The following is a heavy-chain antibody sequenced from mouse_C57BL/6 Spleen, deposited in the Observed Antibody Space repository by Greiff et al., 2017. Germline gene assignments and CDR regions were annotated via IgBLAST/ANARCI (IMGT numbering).Heavy chain of an antibody. Sequence: QVQLKQSGAELVKPGASVKLSCKASGYTFTEYTIHWVKQRSGQGLEWIGWFYPGSGSIKYNEKFKDKATLTADKSSSTVYIELSRLTSEDSAVYFCARHEERNSNYRGNYAMDYWGQGTSVTVSS. V-gene: IGHV1-62-2*01. CDR2: FYPGSGSI. CDR1: GYTFTEYT. J-gene: IGHJ4*01. CDR3: ARHEERNSNYRGNYAMDY. D-gene: IGHD2-5*01.